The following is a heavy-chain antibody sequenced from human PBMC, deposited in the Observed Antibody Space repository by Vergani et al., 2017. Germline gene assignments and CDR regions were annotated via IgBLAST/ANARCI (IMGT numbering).Heavy chain of an antibody. CDR3: ARGAAQEALDY. J-gene: IGHJ4*02. CDR1: GYTFTGYY. CDR2: INPNSGGT. V-gene: IGHV1-2*02. Sequence: QVQLVQSWAEVKKPGGSVKVSCNASGYTFTGYYLNWVRQAPGKGLEWRGSINPNSGGTNYAPKFQGRVTMTTDTYTSTAYMALRSLTSDDTAVYYCARGAAQEALDYWGQGTLVTVSS.